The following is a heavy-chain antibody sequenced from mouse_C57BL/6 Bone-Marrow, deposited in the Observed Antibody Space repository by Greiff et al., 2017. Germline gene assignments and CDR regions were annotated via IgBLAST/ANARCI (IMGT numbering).Heavy chain of an antibody. V-gene: IGHV1-80*01. CDR3: ARWQIYYDYDGRKWYFDV. J-gene: IGHJ1*03. CDR1: GYAFSSYW. D-gene: IGHD2-4*01. Sequence: QVQLQQSGAELVKPGASVKISCKASGYAFSSYWMNWVKQRPGKGLEWIGQIYPGDGDTNYNGKFKGKATLTADKSSSTAYMQLSSLTSEDSAVYFCARWQIYYDYDGRKWYFDVWGTGTTVTVSS. CDR2: IYPGDGDT.